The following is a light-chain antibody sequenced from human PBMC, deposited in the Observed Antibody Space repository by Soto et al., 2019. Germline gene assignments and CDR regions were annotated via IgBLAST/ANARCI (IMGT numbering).Light chain of an antibody. V-gene: IGLV2-14*03. J-gene: IGLJ1*01. CDR1: SSGVGGYDY. CDR3: SSYVSGSTSYV. Sequence: VLAQPAPVSGAPGQSIPLSCPGTSSGVGGYDYVSWYQLHPGKAPKLIIYDVSNRPSGVSNRFSGSKSGNTASLTISGLQAEDESDYYCSSYVSGSTSYVFGTGTKVTVL. CDR2: DVS.